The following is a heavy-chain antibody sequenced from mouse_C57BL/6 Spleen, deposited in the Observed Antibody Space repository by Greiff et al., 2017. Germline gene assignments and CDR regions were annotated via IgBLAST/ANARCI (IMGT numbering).Heavy chain of an antibody. CDR1: GYTFTDYY. Sequence: QVQLQQSGAELVRPGASVKLSCKASGYTFTDYYINWVKQRPGQGLEWIARIYPGSGNTYYNEKFKGKATLTAEKSSSTAYMQLSSLTSEDSAVYFCARDYGNSLRYFEGGGTGTTVTVTS. V-gene: IGHV1-76*01. CDR3: ARDYGNSLRYFEG. D-gene: IGHD1-1*01. CDR2: IYPGSGNT. J-gene: IGHJ1*03.